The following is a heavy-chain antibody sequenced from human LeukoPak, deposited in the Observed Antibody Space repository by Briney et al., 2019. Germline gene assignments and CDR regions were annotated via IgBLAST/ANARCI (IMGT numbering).Heavy chain of an antibody. CDR1: GGTFSNYA. J-gene: IGHJ3*02. Sequence: GASVKVSFKASGGTFSNYALSWVRQAPGQGLEWMGIINPSGGSTSYAQKFQGRVTMTRDTSTSTVYMELSSLRSEDTAVYYCARVGALHDAFDIWGQGTMVTVSS. CDR3: ARVGALHDAFDI. V-gene: IGHV1-46*01. D-gene: IGHD1-26*01. CDR2: INPSGGST.